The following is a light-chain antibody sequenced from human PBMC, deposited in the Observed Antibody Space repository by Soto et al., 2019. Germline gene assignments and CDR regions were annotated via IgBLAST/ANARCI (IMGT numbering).Light chain of an antibody. J-gene: IGLJ2*01. CDR2: GNT. CDR3: LSFDSSLSVV. V-gene: IGLV1-40*01. CDR1: SSNIGAGYD. Sequence: QSVLTQPPSVSGAPGQRVTISCTGSSSNIGAGYDVHWYQQLPGRAPKLLIYGNTNRPSGVPDRFSGSKSDTSASLAITGLQAEDAADYYCLSFDSSLSVVFGGGTKLTVL.